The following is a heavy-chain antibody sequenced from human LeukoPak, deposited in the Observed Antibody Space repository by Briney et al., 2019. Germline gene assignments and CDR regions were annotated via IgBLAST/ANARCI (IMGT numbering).Heavy chain of an antibody. Sequence: PGGSLRLPCAASGFTFRSFSMTWVRQAPGKGLEWVASISSTSNHKYHADSVKGRFTISRDNDKNSLYLQMNSLRAEDTALYYCATRVTADSYDPPHVWRQETRVTVSS. V-gene: IGHV3-21*06. J-gene: IGHJ3*01. CDR2: ISSTSNHK. D-gene: IGHD3-16*01. CDR3: ATRVTADSYDPPHV. CDR1: GFTFRSFS.